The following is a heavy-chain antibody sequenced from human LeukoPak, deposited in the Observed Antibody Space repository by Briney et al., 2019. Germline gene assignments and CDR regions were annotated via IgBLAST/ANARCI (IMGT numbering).Heavy chain of an antibody. CDR1: GFTFDDYA. CDR2: ISGNSGSI. J-gene: IGHJ4*02. CDR3: AKSTRGVVPAALFDY. Sequence: GRSLRLSCAASGFTFDDYAMHWVRQAPGKGLEWVSGISGNSGSIGYADSVKGRFTISRDNAKNSLYLQMNSLRAEDMALYYCAKSTRGVVPAALFDYWGQGTLVTVSS. V-gene: IGHV3-9*03. D-gene: IGHD2-2*01.